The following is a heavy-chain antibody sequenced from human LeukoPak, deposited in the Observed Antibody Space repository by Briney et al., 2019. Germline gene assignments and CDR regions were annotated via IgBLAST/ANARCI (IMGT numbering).Heavy chain of an antibody. CDR3: ARTRYCSSTSCLEYYFDY. V-gene: IGHV5-51*01. CDR1: GYSFTSYW. CDR2: IYPGDSDT. J-gene: IGHJ4*02. Sequence: GESLKISCKGSGYSFTSYWIGWVRQMPGKGLEWMGIIYPGDSDTRYSPSFQGQVTISADKSISTAYLQWSSLKASDTAMYYCARTRYCSSTSCLEYYFDYWGQGTLVTVSS. D-gene: IGHD2-2*01.